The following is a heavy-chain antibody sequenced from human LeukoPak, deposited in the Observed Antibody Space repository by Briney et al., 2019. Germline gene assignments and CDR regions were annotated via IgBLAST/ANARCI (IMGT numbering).Heavy chain of an antibody. CDR3: ARHADYDYVWGSYHYFDY. V-gene: IGHV4-61*02. D-gene: IGHD3-16*02. Sequence: SQTLSLTCSVSGGSISSSNYYWSWIRQPAGKGLEWIGRIYTSESTNYNPSLKSRITISVDTSGNQFYLKLSSVTAADTAVYYCARHADYDYVWGSYHYFDYWGQGTLVTVSS. CDR2: IYTSEST. CDR1: GGSISSSNYY. J-gene: IGHJ4*02.